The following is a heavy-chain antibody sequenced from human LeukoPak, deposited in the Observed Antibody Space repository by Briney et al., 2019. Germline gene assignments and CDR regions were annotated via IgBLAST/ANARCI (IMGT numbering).Heavy chain of an antibody. J-gene: IGHJ4*02. CDR1: GGSMNYYY. Sequence: PSETLFLTCTVSGGSMNYYYWTWIRQPPGKGLEWIGYIYTSGFTNYHPSLKSRVTISVDTSETQSSLKVSSVTAADTAVYYCARQTPTGDFDSWGQGILVTVSS. CDR2: IYTSGFT. V-gene: IGHV4-4*09. D-gene: IGHD4-17*01. CDR3: ARQTPTGDFDS.